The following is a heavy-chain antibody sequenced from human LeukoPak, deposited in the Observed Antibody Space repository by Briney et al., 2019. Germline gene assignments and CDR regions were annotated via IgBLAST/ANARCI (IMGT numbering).Heavy chain of an antibody. J-gene: IGHJ4*02. Sequence: PSETLSLTCTVSGGPISSYYWSWIRQPPGKGLEWIGYIYYSGSTNYNPSLKSRVTISVDTSKNQFSLKLSSVTAADTAVYYCARDFWSGYYGYFDYWGQGTLVTVSS. CDR2: IYYSGST. D-gene: IGHD3-3*01. CDR3: ARDFWSGYYGYFDY. CDR1: GGPISSYY. V-gene: IGHV4-59*01.